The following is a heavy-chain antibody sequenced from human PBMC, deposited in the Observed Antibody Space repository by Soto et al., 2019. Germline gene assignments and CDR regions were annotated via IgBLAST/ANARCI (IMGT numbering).Heavy chain of an antibody. CDR3: ATLTMVRGALWYCYGMDV. Sequence: SETLSLTCTVSGGSISSGGYYWSWIRQHPGKGLEWIGYIYYSGSTYYNPSLKSRVTISVDTSKNQFSLKLSSVTAADTAVYYCATLTMVRGALWYCYGMDVWGQGTTVTVSS. J-gene: IGHJ6*02. V-gene: IGHV4-31*03. CDR2: IYYSGST. CDR1: GGSISSGGYY. D-gene: IGHD3-10*01.